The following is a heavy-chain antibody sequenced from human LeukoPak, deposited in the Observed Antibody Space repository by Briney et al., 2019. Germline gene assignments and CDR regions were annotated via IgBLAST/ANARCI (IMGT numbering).Heavy chain of an antibody. CDR2: IYSSGST. J-gene: IGHJ4*01. D-gene: IGHD2-2*03. Sequence: SETLSLTCTVSGGTINSYYWSWIRQPAGKGLEGIGRIYSSGSTGYNLSLKSRVTMSLDTSKNQFSLNLSSVTAADTAVYYCARVDKRTAFFDYWGQGTLVTVSS. CDR3: ARVDKRTAFFDY. V-gene: IGHV4-4*07. CDR1: GGTINSYY.